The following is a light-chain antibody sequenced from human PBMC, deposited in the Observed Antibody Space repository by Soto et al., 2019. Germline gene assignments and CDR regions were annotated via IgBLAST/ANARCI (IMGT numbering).Light chain of an antibody. J-gene: IGKJ1*01. Sequence: EIVLPESPGTLSLSPGERATLSCRASQSVSSSYLAWYQQKPGQAPRLLIYGASSRATGIPDSFSSSGSGKDFTLTISRLEAEDFAVYYCQQYGSSPTFGQGTKLESK. CDR1: QSVSSSY. CDR3: QQYGSSPT. V-gene: IGKV3-20*01. CDR2: GAS.